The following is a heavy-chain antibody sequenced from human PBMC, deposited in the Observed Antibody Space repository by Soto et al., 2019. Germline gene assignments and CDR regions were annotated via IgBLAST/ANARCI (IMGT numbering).Heavy chain of an antibody. V-gene: IGHV3-11*06. CDR3: LRDHWIFTVAGTPPNGMDV. Sequence: GGSLRLSCAASGFTFSDYYMSWIRQAPGKGLEWVSYISSSSSYTNYADSVKGRFTISRDNAKNSLYLQMNSLRAEDTAVYYCLRDHWIFTVAGTPPNGMDVWGRGTTVTVSS. CDR1: GFTFSDYY. CDR2: ISSSSSYT. J-gene: IGHJ6*02. D-gene: IGHD6-19*01.